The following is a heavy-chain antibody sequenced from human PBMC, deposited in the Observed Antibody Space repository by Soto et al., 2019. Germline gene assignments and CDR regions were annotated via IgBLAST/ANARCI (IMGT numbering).Heavy chain of an antibody. CDR1: GFSLSSYE. J-gene: IGHJ3*02. CDR2: IGRSGSPI. Sequence: GGSLRLSCAAFGFSLSSYEMDWVRQAPGKGLEWVSHIGRSGSPIYYADSVKGRFTISRDNAKNSVFLQMSSLRAEDTAVYYCARDFGDYHIDAYDIWGQGTMVTVSS. CDR3: ARDFGDYHIDAYDI. V-gene: IGHV3-48*03. D-gene: IGHD4-17*01.